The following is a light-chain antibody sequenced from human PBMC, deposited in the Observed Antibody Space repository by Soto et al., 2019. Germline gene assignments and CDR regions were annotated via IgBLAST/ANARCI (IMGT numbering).Light chain of an antibody. CDR3: QQLNSYPLT. CDR1: QSIKNNF. Sequence: EIVLTQSPGTLSLSPGERATLSCRASQSIKNNFLAWYQQKPGQAPRLLIFGASSRSSGIPSRFSGSGSGTDFTLTVSRLEPEDFATYYCQQLNSYPLTFGGGTKV. J-gene: IGKJ4*01. V-gene: IGKV3-20*01. CDR2: GAS.